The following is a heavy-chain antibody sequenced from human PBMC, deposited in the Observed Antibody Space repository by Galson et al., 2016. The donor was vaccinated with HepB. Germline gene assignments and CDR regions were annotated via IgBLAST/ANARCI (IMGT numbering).Heavy chain of an antibody. CDR3: ARGGPGYSYVTFYFDY. CDR2: ISSSGRTV. D-gene: IGHD5-18*01. Sequence: SLRLSCAVSGFTFSDYEMNWVRQAPGRGLEWVSYISSSGRTVYYADSVEGRVTISRDNAKNSLYLQMKSLRAEDTAVYYCARGGPGYSYVTFYFDYWGQGTLVTVSS. CDR1: GFTFSDYE. J-gene: IGHJ4*02. V-gene: IGHV3-48*03.